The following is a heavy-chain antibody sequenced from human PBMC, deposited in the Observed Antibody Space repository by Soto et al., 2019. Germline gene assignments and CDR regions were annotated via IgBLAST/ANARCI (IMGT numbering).Heavy chain of an antibody. Sequence: QVQLVESGGALVKPGGPLRLSCAASGFDFSDYYMTWIRQAPGQGLEWLSSISSRGTSISYADSVKGRFTISRDNIENSLFLHLNSLRAEDTAVYYCARSWGNRSYFDLWGQGTLGPVSS. CDR3: ARSWGNRSYFDL. D-gene: IGHD7-27*01. CDR2: ISSRGTSI. J-gene: IGHJ4*02. CDR1: GFDFSDYY. V-gene: IGHV3-11*01.